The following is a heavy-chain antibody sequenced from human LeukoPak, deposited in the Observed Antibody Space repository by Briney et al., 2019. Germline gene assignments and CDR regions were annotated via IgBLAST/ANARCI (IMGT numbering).Heavy chain of an antibody. CDR1: GFTFSSYG. CDR2: ISYDGSNK. J-gene: IGHJ1*01. D-gene: IGHD6-19*01. CDR3: AKDSRQWLVLRYFQH. Sequence: PGRSLRLSCAASGFTFSSYGMHWVRQAPGKGLEWVAVISYDGSNKYYADSVKGRFTISRDNSKNTLYLQMNSLRAEDTAVYYCAKDSRQWLVLRYFQHWGQGTLVTVSS. V-gene: IGHV3-30*18.